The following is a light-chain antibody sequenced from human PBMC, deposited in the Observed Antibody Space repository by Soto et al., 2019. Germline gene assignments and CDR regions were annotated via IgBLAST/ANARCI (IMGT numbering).Light chain of an antibody. J-gene: IGLJ1*01. CDR1: GGDIGAYNY. CDR3: SSYTTSYFYV. CDR2: EVE. Sequence: QSVLTQPASVSGSPGQSSTISCTGSGGDIGAYNYVSWYQQHPGKAPKLIIYEVENRPSGVSNRFSASKSAFTASLTISGLQAEDEADYYCSSYTTSYFYVFGPGTKVTVL. V-gene: IGLV2-14*01.